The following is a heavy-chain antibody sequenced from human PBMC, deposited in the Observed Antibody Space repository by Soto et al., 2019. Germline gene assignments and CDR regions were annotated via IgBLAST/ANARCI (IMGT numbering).Heavy chain of an antibody. D-gene: IGHD3-9*01. J-gene: IGHJ6*02. V-gene: IGHV3-30*18. CDR2: ISYDGSNK. Sequence: GGSLRLSCAASGFTFSSYGMHWVRQAPGKGLEWVAVISYDGSNKYYADFGKGRFTISRDNSKNTLYLQMNGLRAEATAVYYCAKDQEVFDWFHYGMDVWGQGTTVTVSS. CDR3: AKDQEVFDWFHYGMDV. CDR1: GFTFSSYG.